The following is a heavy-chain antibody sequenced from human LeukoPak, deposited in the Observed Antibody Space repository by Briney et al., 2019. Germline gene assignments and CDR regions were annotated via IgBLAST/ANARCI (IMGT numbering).Heavy chain of an antibody. CDR2: INHSGST. D-gene: IGHD2-2*01. Sequence: SEPLSIPCAVYGGSFSGYYWSWIRPPPGKGLEWIGEINHSGSTNYNPSLKSRVTISVDTSKTQFSLKLSSVTAADTAVYYCARHLNIVVVPAAIGHRWFDPWGQGTLVTVSS. CDR3: ARHLNIVVVPAAIGHRWFDP. CDR1: GGSFSGYY. V-gene: IGHV4-34*01. J-gene: IGHJ5*02.